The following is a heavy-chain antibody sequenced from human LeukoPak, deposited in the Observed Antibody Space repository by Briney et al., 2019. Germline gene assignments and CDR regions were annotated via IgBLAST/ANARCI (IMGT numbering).Heavy chain of an antibody. V-gene: IGHV4-59*01. CDR2: IYYSGST. CDR1: GGSISSYY. CDR3: ARATAYYDFWSGYYLAFDI. J-gene: IGHJ3*02. Sequence: PSETLSLTCTVSGGSISSYYWSWIRQPPGKGLEWIGYIYYSGSTNYNPSLKSRVTISVDTSKNQFPLKLSSVTAADTAVYYCARATAYYDFWSGYYLAFDIWGQGTMVTVSS. D-gene: IGHD3-3*01.